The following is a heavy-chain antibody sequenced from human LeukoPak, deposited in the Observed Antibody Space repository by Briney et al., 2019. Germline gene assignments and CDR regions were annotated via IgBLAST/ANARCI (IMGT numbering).Heavy chain of an antibody. J-gene: IGHJ5*02. V-gene: IGHV4-39*07. CDR2: IYYGGST. Sequence: SETLSLTCTVSGGSLSSSSYYWGWIRQPPGKGLEWIGSIYYGGSTYYNPSLKSRVTISVDTSKNQFSLKLTSVTAADTAVYYCARAIYSSSWYSSYNWFDPWGQGTLVTVSS. D-gene: IGHD6-13*01. CDR1: GGSLSSSSYY. CDR3: ARAIYSSSWYSSYNWFDP.